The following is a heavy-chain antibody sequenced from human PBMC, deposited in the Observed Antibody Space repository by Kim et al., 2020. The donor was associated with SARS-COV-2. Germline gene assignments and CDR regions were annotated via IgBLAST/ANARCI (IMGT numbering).Heavy chain of an antibody. D-gene: IGHD3-10*01. J-gene: IGHJ2*01. V-gene: IGHV3-23*01. Sequence: ADSVKGRFTISRDNSKNTLYLQMNSLRAEDTAVYYCAKDGGWVRGAYFDLWGRGTLVTVSS. CDR3: AKDGGWVRGAYFDL.